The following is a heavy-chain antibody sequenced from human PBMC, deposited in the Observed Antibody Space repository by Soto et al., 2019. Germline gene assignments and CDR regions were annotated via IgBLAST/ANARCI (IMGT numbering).Heavy chain of an antibody. CDR2: IIPIFGTA. V-gene: IGHV1-69*13. D-gene: IGHD5-12*01. CDR1: GGTFSSYA. Sequence: SVKVSCKASGGTFSSYAISWVRQAPGQGLEWMGGIIPIFGTANYAQKFQGRVTITADESTSTAYMELSSLRSEDTAVYYCARGSVVATMGYYYYYGMDVWGQGTTVTVSS. CDR3: ARGSVVATMGYYYYYGMDV. J-gene: IGHJ6*02.